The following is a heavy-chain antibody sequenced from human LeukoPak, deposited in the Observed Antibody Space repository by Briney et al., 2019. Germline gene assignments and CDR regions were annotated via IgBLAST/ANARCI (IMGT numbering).Heavy chain of an antibody. CDR2: ISSSSSYI. CDR3: ARDPGGDSSGYT. J-gene: IGHJ5*02. Sequence: GGSLRLSCAASGFSFSSYTMNWVRQAPGKGLEWVSIISSSSSYIYYADSVKGRFTFSRDNAKNALYLQMNSLRAEDTALYYCARDPGGDSSGYTWGQGTLVTVSS. D-gene: IGHD3-22*01. CDR1: GFSFSSYT. V-gene: IGHV3-21*04.